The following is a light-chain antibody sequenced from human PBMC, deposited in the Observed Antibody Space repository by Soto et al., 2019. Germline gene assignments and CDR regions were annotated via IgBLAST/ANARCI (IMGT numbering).Light chain of an antibody. CDR1: QTISSW. J-gene: IGKJ1*01. Sequence: DIQMTQSPSTLSGSVGDRVTITCRASQTISSWLAWYQQKPGKAPKLLIYAASSLQSGVPSRFSGSGSGTDFTLTISSLQPEDFSTYYCQQSYSTPAFGQGTNLDSK. CDR2: AAS. CDR3: QQSYSTPA. V-gene: IGKV1-39*01.